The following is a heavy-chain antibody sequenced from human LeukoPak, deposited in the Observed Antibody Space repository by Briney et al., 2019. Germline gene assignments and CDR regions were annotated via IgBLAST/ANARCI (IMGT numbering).Heavy chain of an antibody. Sequence: GASVKVSCKASGGTFSSYAIAWVRQAPRQGPEWMGGIIPISGTADSAQKIQGRVTTTKDQSTSTAYMELSSLTADDTAVYYCARGLQYQLLKALRYYYMDVWGEGTTVTVSS. CDR1: GGTFSSYA. CDR3: ARGLQYQLLKALRYYYMDV. CDR2: IIPISGTA. D-gene: IGHD2-2*01. V-gene: IGHV1-69*05. J-gene: IGHJ6*03.